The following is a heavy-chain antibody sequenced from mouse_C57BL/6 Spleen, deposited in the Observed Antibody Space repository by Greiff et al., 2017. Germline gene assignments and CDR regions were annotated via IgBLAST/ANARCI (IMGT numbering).Heavy chain of an antibody. CDR3: ARIETDAMDY. V-gene: IGHV1-69*01. Sequence: QVQLQQSGAELVMPGASVKLSCKASGYTFTSYWMHWVKQRPGQGLEWIGEIDPSDSYTNYNQKFKGKSTLTVDKSSSTAYMQLSSLTSEDSAVYYCARIETDAMDYWGQGTSVTVSS. CDR1: GYTFTSYW. CDR2: IDPSDSYT. J-gene: IGHJ4*01.